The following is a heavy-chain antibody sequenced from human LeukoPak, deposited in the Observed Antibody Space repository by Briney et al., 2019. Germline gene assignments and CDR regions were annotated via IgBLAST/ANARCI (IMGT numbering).Heavy chain of an antibody. CDR1: GFTFDDYA. CDR2: IGGDGGRT. Sequence: GGSLRLSCAASGFTFDDYAMHWVRQAPGKSLEWVSLIGGDGGRTYYADSVKGRFTISRDNAKNTLFLQMNSLKAEDTAVYFCARDPSNSAHYFDYWGQGTLVTVST. D-gene: IGHD1-1*01. V-gene: IGHV3-43*02. CDR3: ARDPSNSAHYFDY. J-gene: IGHJ4*02.